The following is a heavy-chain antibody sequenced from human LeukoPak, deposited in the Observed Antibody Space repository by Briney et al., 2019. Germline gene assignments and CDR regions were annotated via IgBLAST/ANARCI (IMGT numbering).Heavy chain of an antibody. J-gene: IGHJ6*03. D-gene: IGHD6-19*01. V-gene: IGHV3-30*02. Sequence: GGSLRLSCAASGFTFSSYGMHWVRQAPGKGLEWVAFIRYDGSDKYYADSVKGRFTISRDNSKNTLYLQMNSLRAEDTAVYYCAKGSKAVLFTRDHYMDVWGKGTTVTISS. CDR3: AKGSKAVLFTRDHYMDV. CDR2: IRYDGSDK. CDR1: GFTFSSYG.